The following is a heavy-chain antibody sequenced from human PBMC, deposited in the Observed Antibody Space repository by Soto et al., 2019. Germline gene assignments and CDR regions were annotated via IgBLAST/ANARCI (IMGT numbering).Heavy chain of an antibody. Sequence: EVQLLESGGGLVQPGGSLRLSCAASGITFSSYAMSWVRQAPGKGLEWVSAISGSGGSTYYAYTVKGRFTISRDNSKNTLYLQMNSLRAEDTAVYYCAKHYGDYVGFDYWGQGTLVTVSS. CDR3: AKHYGDYVGFDY. V-gene: IGHV3-23*01. J-gene: IGHJ4*02. CDR2: ISGSGGST. D-gene: IGHD4-17*01. CDR1: GITFSSYA.